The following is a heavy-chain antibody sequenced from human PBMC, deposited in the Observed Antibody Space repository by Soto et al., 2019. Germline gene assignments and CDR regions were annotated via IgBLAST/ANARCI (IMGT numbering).Heavy chain of an antibody. J-gene: IGHJ4*02. CDR1: GFSLSTSGVG. CDR2: IYWNDDK. Sequence: SGPTLVNPTQTLTLTCTFSGFSLSTSGVGVGWIRQPPGKALEWLALIYWNDDKRYSPSLKSRLTITKDTSKNQVVLTMTNMDPVETATYYCAQIEKFTYYGPYYFDYWGQGTLVTVSS. CDR3: AQIEKFTYYGPYYFDY. V-gene: IGHV2-5*01. D-gene: IGHD3-10*01.